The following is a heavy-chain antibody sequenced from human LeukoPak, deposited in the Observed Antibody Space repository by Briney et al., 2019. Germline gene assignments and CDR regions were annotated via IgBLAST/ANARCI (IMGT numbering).Heavy chain of an antibody. D-gene: IGHD1-26*01. J-gene: IGHJ3*02. Sequence: GGSLRLSCAASGFTFSSYSMNWVRQAPGKGLEWVSYISSSSSTIYYADSVKGRFTISRDNAKNSLYLQMNSLRAEDTAVYYCARDRGSYIPDAFDIWGQGTMVTVSP. CDR3: ARDRGSYIPDAFDI. CDR2: ISSSSSTI. V-gene: IGHV3-48*01. CDR1: GFTFSSYS.